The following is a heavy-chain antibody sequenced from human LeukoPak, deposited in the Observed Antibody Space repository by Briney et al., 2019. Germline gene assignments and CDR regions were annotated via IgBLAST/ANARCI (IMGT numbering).Heavy chain of an antibody. CDR2: INHSGST. Sequence: SQTLSLTCTVSGGSISSGDYYWSWIRQPPGKGLEWIGEINHSGSTNYNPSLKSRVTISVDTSKNQFSLKLSSVTAADTAVYYCARVAGYCSGGSCYRTRPFDYWGQGTLVTVSS. CDR1: GGSISSGDYY. J-gene: IGHJ4*02. CDR3: ARVAGYCSGGSCYRTRPFDY. V-gene: IGHV4-30-4*01. D-gene: IGHD2-15*01.